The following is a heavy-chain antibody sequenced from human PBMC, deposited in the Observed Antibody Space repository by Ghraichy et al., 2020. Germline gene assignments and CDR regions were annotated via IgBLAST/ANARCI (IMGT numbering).Heavy chain of an antibody. D-gene: IGHD3-9*01. Sequence: GESLNISCSASGFTFSTYAMHWVRQAPGKGLEYVSAISTGGAGTYYADSVKGRFTISRDNSKNRLDLQMSSLRAEATAVYYCVKEFTPSFQNFDYRPRRTGKDYCDYWGQGALVTVSS. CDR3: VKEFTPSFQNFDYRPRRTGKDYCDY. J-gene: IGHJ4*02. V-gene: IGHV3-64D*06. CDR2: ISTGGAGT. CDR1: GFTFSTYA.